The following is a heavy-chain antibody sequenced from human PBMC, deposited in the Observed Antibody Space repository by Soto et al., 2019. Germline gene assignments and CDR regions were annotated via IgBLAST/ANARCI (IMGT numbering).Heavy chain of an antibody. CDR2: INHSGST. D-gene: IGHD5-18*01. J-gene: IGHJ4*02. V-gene: IGHV4-34*01. CDR3: ARGPRGTAMLGFDY. CDR1: GGSFSGYY. Sequence: SLTGAVYGGSFSGYYWSWIRQPPGKGLEWIGEINHSGSTNYNPSLKSRVTISVDTSKNQFSLKLSSVTAADTAVYYCARGPRGTAMLGFDYWRQGTQDTVSS.